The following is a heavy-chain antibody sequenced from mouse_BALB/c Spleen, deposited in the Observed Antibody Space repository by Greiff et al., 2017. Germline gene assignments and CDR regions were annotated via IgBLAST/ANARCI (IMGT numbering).Heavy chain of an antibody. CDR1: GFTFSSYW. D-gene: IGHD1-1*01. CDR3: TASTVPYYFDY. Sequence: EVKLVESGGGLVQPGGSMKLSCVASGFTFSSYWMSWVRQSPEKGLEWVAEIRLKSDNYATHYAESVKGKFTISRDDSKSRLYLQMNSLRAEDTGIYYCTASTVPYYFDYWGQGTTLTVSS. J-gene: IGHJ2*01. V-gene: IGHV6-3*01. CDR2: IRLKSDNYAT.